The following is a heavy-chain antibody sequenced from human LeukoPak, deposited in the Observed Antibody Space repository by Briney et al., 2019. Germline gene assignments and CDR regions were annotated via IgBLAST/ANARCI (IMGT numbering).Heavy chain of an antibody. Sequence: SETLSLTCTVSGDSITSSGYYWSWIRQPPGKGLEWIGYIYYSGSTNYNPSLKSRVTISVDTSKNQFSLKLSSVTAADTAVYYCARVMTVDTATLGYYYYMDVWGKGTTVTISS. CDR2: IYYSGST. V-gene: IGHV4-61*08. J-gene: IGHJ6*03. CDR1: GDSITSSGYY. CDR3: ARVMTVDTATLGYYYYMDV. D-gene: IGHD5-18*01.